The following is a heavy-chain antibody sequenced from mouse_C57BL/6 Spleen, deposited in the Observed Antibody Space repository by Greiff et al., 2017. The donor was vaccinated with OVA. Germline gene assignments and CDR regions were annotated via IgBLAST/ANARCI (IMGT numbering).Heavy chain of an antibody. CDR2: INPNNGGT. Sequence: EVQLQQSGPELVKPGASVKISCKASGYTFTDYYMNWVKQSHGKSLEWIGDINPNNGGTSYNQKFKGKATLTVDKSSSTAYMELRSLTSEDSAVYYCERSSWLLRDYWGQGTTLTVSS. CDR3: ERSSWLLRDY. D-gene: IGHD2-3*01. CDR1: GYTFTDYY. V-gene: IGHV1-26*01. J-gene: IGHJ2*01.